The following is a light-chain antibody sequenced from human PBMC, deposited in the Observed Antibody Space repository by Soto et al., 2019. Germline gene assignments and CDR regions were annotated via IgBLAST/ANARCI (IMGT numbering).Light chain of an antibody. J-gene: IGKJ1*01. V-gene: IGKV1-39*01. CDR3: QQSYSTLWT. CDR1: QSINDY. CDR2: AAS. Sequence: DIQMTQSPSSLSASVGDGDNITCRASQSINDYLNWYQQKPGTAPRLLIYAASNLQSGVPSRFSGSGAGTDFTLTINSLQPEDFATYYCQQSYSTLWTFGPGTKVDSK.